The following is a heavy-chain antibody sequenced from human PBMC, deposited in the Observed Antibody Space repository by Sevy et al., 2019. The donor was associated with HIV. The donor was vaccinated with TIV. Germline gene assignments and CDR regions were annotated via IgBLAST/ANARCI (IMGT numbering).Heavy chain of an antibody. CDR1: GFTFSSYA. D-gene: IGHD3-16*02. CDR3: AKVVSLYEDFDY. CDR2: ISVRGGST. V-gene: IGHV3-23*01. Sequence: GGSLRLSCAASGFTFSSYAMSWVRQAPGKGLEWVSAISVRGGSTYYADSVKGRFTISSDNSKNTLYLQMNSLRAEDTAVYYCAKVVSLYEDFDYWGQGTLVTVSS. J-gene: IGHJ4*02.